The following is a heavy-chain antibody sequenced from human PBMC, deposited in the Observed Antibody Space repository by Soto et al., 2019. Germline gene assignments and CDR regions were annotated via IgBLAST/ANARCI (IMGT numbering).Heavy chain of an antibody. J-gene: IGHJ1*01. CDR3: ARDLDDYGDYNPFQH. Sequence: DVQLVESGGDLVQPGGSLRLSCAASGFTVSSNYMSWVRQAPGKGLEWVSVIYSGGSTYYANSVKGRFTISRDNSKNTLYLQMNSLRVEDTAVYYCARDLDDYGDYNPFQHWGQGTLVTVSS. V-gene: IGHV3-66*01. D-gene: IGHD4-17*01. CDR1: GFTVSSNY. CDR2: IYSGGST.